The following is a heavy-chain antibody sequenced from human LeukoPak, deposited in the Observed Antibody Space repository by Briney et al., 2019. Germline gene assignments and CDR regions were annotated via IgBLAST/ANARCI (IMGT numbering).Heavy chain of an antibody. J-gene: IGHJ4*02. V-gene: IGHV3-33*01. Sequence: GRSLRLSCAASGFTFSSYGMHWVRQAPGKGLEWVAVIWYDGSNKYYADSVKGRFTISRDNSKNTLYLQMNSLRAEDTAVYYCATLGQGSDYWDQGTLVTVSS. CDR2: IWYDGSNK. CDR1: GFTFSSYG. CDR3: ATLGQGSDY.